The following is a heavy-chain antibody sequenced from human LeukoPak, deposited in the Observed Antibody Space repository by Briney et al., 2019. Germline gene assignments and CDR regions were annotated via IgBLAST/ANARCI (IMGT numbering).Heavy chain of an antibody. CDR1: GYTFTGYY. Sequence: GASVKVSCKASGYTFTGYYIHWVRQAPGQGLEWMGWINPNSGGTNYAQKFQGRVTMTRDTSISTAYMELSRLRSDDTAVYYCARKERRDYYYYGMDVWGQGTTVTVSS. CDR3: ARKERRDYYYYGMDV. J-gene: IGHJ6*02. D-gene: IGHD1-1*01. CDR2: INPNSGGT. V-gene: IGHV1-2*02.